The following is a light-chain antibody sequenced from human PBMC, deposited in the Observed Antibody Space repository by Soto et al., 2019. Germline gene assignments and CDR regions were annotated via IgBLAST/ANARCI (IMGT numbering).Light chain of an antibody. CDR2: ANH. CDR1: SSNLGSHT. Sequence: QSVLTQPPSASGTPGQRVTISCSGSSSNLGSHTVNWHQQLPGTAPKLLIFANHQRPSGVPDRFSGSKSGTSASLAISGLQSEDEADYYCATWDDSLNGFYVFAAGTKLTVL. V-gene: IGLV1-44*01. CDR3: ATWDDSLNGFYV. J-gene: IGLJ1*01.